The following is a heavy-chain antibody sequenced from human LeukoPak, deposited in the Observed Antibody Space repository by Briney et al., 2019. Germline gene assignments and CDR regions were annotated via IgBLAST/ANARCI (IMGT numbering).Heavy chain of an antibody. J-gene: IGHJ3*02. CDR2: INPNSGGT. CDR1: GYTFTGYY. CDR3: ARLTPHIDAFDI. V-gene: IGHV1-2*02. Sequence: ASVKVSCKASGYTFTGYYMHWVRQAPGQGLEWMGWINPNSGGTNYAQKFQGRVTMTRDTSISTAYMELSRLRSDDTAVYYCARLTPHIDAFDIWGQGTMVTVPS.